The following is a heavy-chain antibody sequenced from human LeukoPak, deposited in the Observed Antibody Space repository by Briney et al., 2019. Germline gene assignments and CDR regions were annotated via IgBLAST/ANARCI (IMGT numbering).Heavy chain of an antibody. D-gene: IGHD6-13*01. CDR1: GYTFTSYD. CDR2: MNPNSGNT. CDR3: ARGIAAAGTGSYFDY. J-gene: IGHJ4*02. Sequence: ASVKVSCKASGYTFTSYDINWVRQATGQGLEWMGWMNPNSGNTGYAQKFQGRVTMTRNTSISTAYMELSSLRSEDTAVYYCARGIAAAGTGSYFDYGGQGTLVTVSS. V-gene: IGHV1-8*01.